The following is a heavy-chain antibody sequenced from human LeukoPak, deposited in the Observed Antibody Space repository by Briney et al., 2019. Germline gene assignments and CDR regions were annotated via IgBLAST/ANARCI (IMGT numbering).Heavy chain of an antibody. CDR1: GFTFSSYW. J-gene: IGHJ4*02. D-gene: IGHD3-10*01. Sequence: GGSLRLSCAASGFTFSSYWMSWVRQAPGKGLEWVSGITGSGSGTYYADPVKGQFTISRDNAKNTLYLQMNSLRVEDTAVYYCAKSGERRRPYYFDYWGQGTLVTVSS. CDR2: ITGSGSGT. CDR3: AKSGERRRPYYFDY. V-gene: IGHV3-23*01.